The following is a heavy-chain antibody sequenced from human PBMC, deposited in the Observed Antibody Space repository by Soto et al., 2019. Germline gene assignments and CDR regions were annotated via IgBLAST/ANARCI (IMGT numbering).Heavy chain of an antibody. Sequence: ASETLSLTCAVYGGSFSGYYWSWIRQPPGKGLEWIGEINHSGGTNYNPSLKSRVTISVDTSKNHFSLKLSSVTAADTAVYYCARATYGSGTYDYFDFWGRGTLVTVSS. CDR1: GGSFSGYY. D-gene: IGHD3-10*01. CDR2: INHSGGT. CDR3: ARATYGSGTYDYFDF. J-gene: IGHJ4*02. V-gene: IGHV4-34*01.